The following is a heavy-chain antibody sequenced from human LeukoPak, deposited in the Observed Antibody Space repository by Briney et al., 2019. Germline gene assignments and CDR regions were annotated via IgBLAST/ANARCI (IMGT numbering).Heavy chain of an antibody. Sequence: ASVKVSCKASGYTFTGYYMHWVRQAPGQGLEWMGWINPNSGGTNYAQKFQGWVTMTRDTSISTAYMELGRLRSDDTAVYYCVKSTNYYGMDVWGQGTTVTVSS. V-gene: IGHV1-2*04. CDR1: GYTFTGYY. CDR2: INPNSGGT. CDR3: VKSTNYYGMDV. J-gene: IGHJ6*02.